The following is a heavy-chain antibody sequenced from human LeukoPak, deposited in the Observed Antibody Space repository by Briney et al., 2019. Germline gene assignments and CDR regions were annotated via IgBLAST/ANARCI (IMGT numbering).Heavy chain of an antibody. D-gene: IGHD3-3*01. CDR1: GGSFSGYY. CDR2: INHSGST. J-gene: IGHJ5*02. CDR3: ARGSADFWSGLNWFDP. Sequence: SETLSLTCAVYGGSFSGYYWSWIRQPPGKGLEWIGEINHSGSTNYNPSLKSRVTISVDTSKNQFSLKLSSVTAADTAVYYCARGSADFWSGLNWFDPWGQGTLVTVSS. V-gene: IGHV4-34*01.